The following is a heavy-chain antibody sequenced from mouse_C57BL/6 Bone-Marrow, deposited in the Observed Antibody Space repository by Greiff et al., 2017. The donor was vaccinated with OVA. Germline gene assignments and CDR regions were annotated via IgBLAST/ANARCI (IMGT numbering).Heavy chain of an antibody. CDR3: ARPYYYGTDGYFDV. D-gene: IGHD1-1*01. J-gene: IGHJ1*03. Sequence: QVQLQQSGPELVKPGASVKISCKASGYSFTSYYIHWVKQRPGQGLEWIGWIYPGSGNTKYNEKFKGKATLTADTSSSTAYMQLSSLTSEDSAVYYCARPYYYGTDGYFDVWGTGTTVTVSS. CDR2: IYPGSGNT. CDR1: GYSFTSYY. V-gene: IGHV1-66*01.